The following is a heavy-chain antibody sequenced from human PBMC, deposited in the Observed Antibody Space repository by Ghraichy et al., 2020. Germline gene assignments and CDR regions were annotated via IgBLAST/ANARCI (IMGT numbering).Heavy chain of an antibody. CDR1: GFTFSNYW. Sequence: GGSLRLSCAASGFTFSNYWMTWVRQAPGKGLEWVANMNQDGSNKYYVDSVKGRFTISRDNAKNSLYLQMNSLRAEDTAVYYCASDKDSSSPGLSYYGMDVWGQGTTVTVSS. V-gene: IGHV3-7*01. J-gene: IGHJ6*02. D-gene: IGHD6-6*01. CDR3: ASDKDSSSPGLSYYGMDV. CDR2: MNQDGSNK.